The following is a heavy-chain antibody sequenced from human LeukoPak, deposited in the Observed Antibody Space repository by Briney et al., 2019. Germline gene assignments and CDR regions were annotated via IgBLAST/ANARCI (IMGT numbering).Heavy chain of an antibody. CDR1: GFTFSSYW. D-gene: IGHD1-26*01. Sequence: GGSLRLSCAASGFTFSSYWMSWVRQAPGKGLEWLSYISDSGSTIRTADSVKGRFSSSRDNAKSSLYLQLNSLRAEDTAVYCCAREGYSGILGAFDIWGQGTMVTVSS. V-gene: IGHV3-48*04. CDR2: ISDSGSTI. CDR3: AREGYSGILGAFDI. J-gene: IGHJ3*02.